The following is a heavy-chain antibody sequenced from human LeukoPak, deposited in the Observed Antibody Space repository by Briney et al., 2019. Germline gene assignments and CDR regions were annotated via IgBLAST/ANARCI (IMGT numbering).Heavy chain of an antibody. CDR3: ARGPFENYYGSGSYINWFDP. CDR2: ISSSGSTI. Sequence: GGSLRLSCAASGFTFSDYYMSWIRQAPGKGLEWVSYISSSGSTIYYADSVKGRFTISRDNAKNSLYLQMNSLRAEDTAVYYCARGPFENYYGSGSYINWFDPWGQGTLVTVSS. D-gene: IGHD3-10*01. J-gene: IGHJ5*02. V-gene: IGHV3-11*01. CDR1: GFTFSDYY.